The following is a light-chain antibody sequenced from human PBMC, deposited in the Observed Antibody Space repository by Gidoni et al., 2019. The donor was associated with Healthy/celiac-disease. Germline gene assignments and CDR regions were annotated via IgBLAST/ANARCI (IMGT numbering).Light chain of an antibody. Sequence: EIVMTQSPATLSVSPGERATLSCRASQSVSFNLAWYQQKPGQAPRLLISGASTRATGIPARFSGSGSGTEFTLTISSLQSEDFAVYYCQQYNNWPPLTFGQGTRLEIK. CDR1: QSVSFN. CDR3: QQYNNWPPLT. V-gene: IGKV3-15*01. CDR2: GAS. J-gene: IGKJ5*01.